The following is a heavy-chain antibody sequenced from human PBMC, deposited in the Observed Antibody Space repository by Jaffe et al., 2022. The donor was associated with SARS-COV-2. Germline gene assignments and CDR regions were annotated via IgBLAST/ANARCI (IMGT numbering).Heavy chain of an antibody. V-gene: IGHV3-7*01. D-gene: IGHD1-26*01. CDR3: ARVGRSVYDAFDI. Sequence: EVQLVESGGGLVQPGGSLRLSCAASGFTFSSYWMSWVRQAPGKGLEWVANIKQDGSEKYYVDSVKGRFTISRDNAKNSLYLQMNSLRAEDTAVYYCARVGRSVYDAFDIWGQGTMVTVSS. J-gene: IGHJ3*02. CDR2: IKQDGSEK. CDR1: GFTFSSYW.